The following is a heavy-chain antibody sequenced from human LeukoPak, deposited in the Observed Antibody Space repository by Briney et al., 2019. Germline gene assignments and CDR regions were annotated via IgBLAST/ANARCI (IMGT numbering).Heavy chain of an antibody. CDR2: IRGRWGST. V-gene: IGHV3-23*01. CDR1: GLIFSSYA. J-gene: IGHJ5*02. Sequence: GGPLRLPCGASGLIFSSYAKSWVRPAPGEGVEGRSTIRGRWGSTYYADSVKGRFTISRDNSKNTLYLQMNSLRAEDTAVYYCAKERSGYCSGGTCFSVWFDPWGQGTLVTVSS. D-gene: IGHD2-15*01. CDR3: AKERSGYCSGGTCFSVWFDP.